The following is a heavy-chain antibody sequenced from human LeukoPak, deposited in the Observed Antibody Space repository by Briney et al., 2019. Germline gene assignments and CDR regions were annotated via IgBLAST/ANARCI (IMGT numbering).Heavy chain of an antibody. Sequence: GGTLRLSCAASGFTFSSYGMSWVRQAPGKGLEWVSAISGSGGSTYYADSVKGRFTISRDNSKNTLYLQMNSLRAEDTAVYYCAKDLLPQIVVVVAARWGYFDYWGQGTLVTVSS. J-gene: IGHJ4*02. CDR1: GFTFSSYG. V-gene: IGHV3-23*01. CDR2: ISGSGGST. CDR3: AKDLLPQIVVVVAARWGYFDY. D-gene: IGHD2-15*01.